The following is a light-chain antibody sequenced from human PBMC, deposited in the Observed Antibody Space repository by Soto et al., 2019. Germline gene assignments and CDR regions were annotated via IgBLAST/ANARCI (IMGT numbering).Light chain of an antibody. J-gene: IGKJ4*01. CDR2: DAS. V-gene: IGKV1-13*02. CDR1: QGIGSA. Sequence: IQMTQSPSSLSECVRDRVTISCRASQGIGSALAWYQQKPGKAPKVLIYDASSLKSGVPSRFSGSGSGTDFTLTISSLQPEDFATYYCQQFNSFPLTFGGGTKVDIK. CDR3: QQFNSFPLT.